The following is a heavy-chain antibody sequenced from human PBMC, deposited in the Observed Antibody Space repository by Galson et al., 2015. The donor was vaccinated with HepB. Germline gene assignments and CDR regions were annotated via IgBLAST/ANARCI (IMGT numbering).Heavy chain of an antibody. Sequence: SVKVSCKVSGYTLTELSMHWVRQVPGKGLEWMGGFDPEDGETIYAQKFQGRVTMTRDTSISTAYMELSRLRSDDTAVYYCARDNGRYSDYYGMDVWGQGTTVTVSS. CDR3: ARDNGRYSDYYGMDV. D-gene: IGHD5-12*01. CDR1: GYTLTELS. V-gene: IGHV1-24*01. CDR2: FDPEDGET. J-gene: IGHJ6*02.